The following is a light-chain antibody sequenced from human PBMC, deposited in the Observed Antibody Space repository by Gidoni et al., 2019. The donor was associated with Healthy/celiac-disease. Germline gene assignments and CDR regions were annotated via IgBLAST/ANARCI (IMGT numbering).Light chain of an antibody. Sequence: DIQMTQSPSTLSASVGDRVTITCRASQSISSWFAWYQQKPGKAPKLLIYDASSLESGVPSRFSGSGSGTEFTLTISSLQPDDFATYYCQHSGTFGQGTKVEIK. CDR3: QHSGT. V-gene: IGKV1-5*01. CDR1: QSISSW. J-gene: IGKJ1*01. CDR2: DAS.